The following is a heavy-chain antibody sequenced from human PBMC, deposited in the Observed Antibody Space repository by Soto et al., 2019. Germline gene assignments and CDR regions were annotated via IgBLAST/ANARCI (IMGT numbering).Heavy chain of an antibody. D-gene: IGHD1-1*01. Sequence: EVQLVESGGGLVQPGGSLRLSCAASGFTVSGNYMRWVRQAPGKGLEWVSVIYRGGNTYYAHSVKGRFTISRDNSKNTLYLQMNSRRAEDTAVYYCGRGTGSIDYWGQGTLVTVSS. J-gene: IGHJ4*02. CDR2: IYRGGNT. V-gene: IGHV3-66*01. CDR3: GRGTGSIDY. CDR1: GFTVSGNY.